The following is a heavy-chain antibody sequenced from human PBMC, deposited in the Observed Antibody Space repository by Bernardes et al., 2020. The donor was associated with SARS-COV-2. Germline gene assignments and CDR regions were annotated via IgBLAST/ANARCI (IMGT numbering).Heavy chain of an antibody. CDR3: ARDLSGSQWGWFDP. Sequence: SEALCLTCAGSGGSISSYYWSWIRQPPGKGLEWIGYIYYSGSTNYNPSLKSRVTISVDTSKNQFSLKLSSVTAADTAVYYCARDLSGSQWGWFDPWGQGTLVTVSS. J-gene: IGHJ5*02. V-gene: IGHV4-59*01. CDR2: IYYSGST. CDR1: GGSISSYY. D-gene: IGHD1-26*01.